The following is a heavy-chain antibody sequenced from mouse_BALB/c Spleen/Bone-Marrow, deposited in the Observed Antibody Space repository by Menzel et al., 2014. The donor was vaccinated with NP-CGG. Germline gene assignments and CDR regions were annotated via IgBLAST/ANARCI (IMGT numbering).Heavy chain of an antibody. V-gene: IGHV14-4*02. D-gene: IGHD2-1*01. J-gene: IGHJ4*01. Sequence: VQLKQSGAELVRPGASVKLSCTASGFNIKDYYIHWVKQRPEQGLEWIGWIDPENGDTEYAPKFQGKATMTADTSSNTAYLQLSSLTSVDTAVYYCSDGNFYALDYWGQGTSVPVSS. CDR1: GFNIKDYY. CDR2: IDPENGDT. CDR3: SDGNFYALDY.